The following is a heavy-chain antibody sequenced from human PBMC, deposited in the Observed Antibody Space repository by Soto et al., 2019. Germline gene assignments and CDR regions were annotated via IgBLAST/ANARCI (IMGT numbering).Heavy chain of an antibody. V-gene: IGHV1-46*03. CDR2: INPSGGST. J-gene: IGHJ3*02. D-gene: IGHD2-15*01. CDR1: GYTFTSYY. Sequence: GASVKVSCKASGYTFTSYYMHWVRQAPGQGLEWMGIINPSGGSTSYAQKFQGRVTMTRDTSTSTVYMELSSLRSEDTAVYYCARGGGYCSGGSCNRGHNAFDIWGQGTMVTVSS. CDR3: ARGGGYCSGGSCNRGHNAFDI.